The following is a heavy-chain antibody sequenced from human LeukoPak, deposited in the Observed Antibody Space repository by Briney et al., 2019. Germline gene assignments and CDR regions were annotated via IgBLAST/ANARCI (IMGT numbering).Heavy chain of an antibody. D-gene: IGHD1-26*01. J-gene: IGHJ6*03. CDR2: IYTSGST. Sequence: SETLSLTCTVSGGSISSGSYYWSWIRQPAGKGLEWIGRIYTSGSTNYNPSLKSRVTISVDTSKNQFSLKLSSVTAADTAVYYCARALNSGSCHRLYYYMDVWGKGTTVTVSS. V-gene: IGHV4-61*02. CDR1: GGSISSGSYY. CDR3: ARALNSGSCHRLYYYMDV.